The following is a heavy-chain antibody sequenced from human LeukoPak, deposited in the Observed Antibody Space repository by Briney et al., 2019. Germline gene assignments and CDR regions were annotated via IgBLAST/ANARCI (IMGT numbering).Heavy chain of an antibody. D-gene: IGHD2-2*01. V-gene: IGHV3-21*01. J-gene: IGHJ4*02. CDR2: ISSSSSYI. Sequence: GGSLRLSCAASGFTFSSYSMNWVRQAPGKGLEWVSSISSSSSYIYYADSVKGRFTISRDNAKNSLYLQMNSLRAEDTAVYYCARAGVLPAAHSDSWGQGTLVTVSS. CDR1: GFTFSSYS. CDR3: ARAGVLPAAHSDS.